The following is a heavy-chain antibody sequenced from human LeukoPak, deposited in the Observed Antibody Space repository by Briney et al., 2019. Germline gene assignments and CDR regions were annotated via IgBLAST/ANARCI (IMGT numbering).Heavy chain of an antibody. Sequence: GGSLRLSCAASGFIFGRYEMNWVRQAPGKGPKWVSYIGTIISTTYYADSVKGRFTVSRDDAKSSLYLQMSSLRAEDTAVCYCARTVYDLRGQLLFPGFDSWGQGTLVTVSS. CDR2: IGTIISTT. CDR3: ARTVYDLRGQLLFPGFDS. D-gene: IGHD2-21*01. V-gene: IGHV3-48*03. CDR1: GFIFGRYE. J-gene: IGHJ4*02.